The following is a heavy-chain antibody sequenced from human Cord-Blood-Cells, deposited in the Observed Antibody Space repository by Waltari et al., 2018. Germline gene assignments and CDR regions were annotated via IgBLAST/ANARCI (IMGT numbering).Heavy chain of an antibody. CDR2: IYYSGST. J-gene: IGHJ4*02. D-gene: IGHD3-3*01. CDR1: GGSISSYY. Sequence: QVQLQESGPGLVKPSETLSLTCTVPGGSISSYYWSWLRQPPGKGLEWIGYIYYSGSTNYNPSLKSRVTISVDTSKNQFSLKLSSVTAADTAVYYCVRGGNTIFGVVIDYWGQGTLVTVSS. V-gene: IGHV4-59*01. CDR3: VRGGNTIFGVVIDY.